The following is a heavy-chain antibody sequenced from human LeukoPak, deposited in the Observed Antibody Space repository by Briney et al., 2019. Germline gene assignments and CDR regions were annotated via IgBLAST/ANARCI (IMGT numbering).Heavy chain of an antibody. CDR1: GGSISSGDYY. V-gene: IGHV4-30-4*01. D-gene: IGHD2-21*02. CDR2: IYYSEST. CDR3: ARERAAYCTGDCHSFDY. Sequence: SETLSLTCTVSGGSISSGDYYWNWIRQSPGKGLEWIGYIYYSESTYYNPSLRSRVTISIKMTSVTAADTATYFCARERAAYCTGDCHSFDYWGQGILVTVSS. J-gene: IGHJ4*02.